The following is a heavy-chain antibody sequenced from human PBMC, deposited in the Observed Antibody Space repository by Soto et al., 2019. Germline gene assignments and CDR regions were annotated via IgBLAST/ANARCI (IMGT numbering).Heavy chain of an antibody. CDR3: ATDVSEYSSSWYDY. CDR1: GYTFTSSY. D-gene: IGHD6-13*01. V-gene: IGHV1-46*01. J-gene: IGHJ4*02. Sequence: ASVKVSCKASGYTFTSSYLHWVRQAPGQGLEWMGMINPSGGSTSYTQKFQGRVTMTRDTSTSTVYMELSSLRSEDTAVYYCATDVSEYSSSWYDYWGQGTLVTVSS. CDR2: INPSGGST.